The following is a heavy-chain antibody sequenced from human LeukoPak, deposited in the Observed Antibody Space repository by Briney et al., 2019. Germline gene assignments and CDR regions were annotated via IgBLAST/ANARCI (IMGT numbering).Heavy chain of an antibody. CDR2: ISFDGANK. D-gene: IGHD6-13*01. Sequence: GGSLRLSCATSGFTFSVSSMHWVRLAPGKGLGWLAGISFDGANKFSGDSVKGRFSISRDNSKNTLYLQMNSLGLDDTAVYFCARGRAGIAAAGFDYWGQGTLVTVSS. CDR3: ARGRAGIAAAGFDY. CDR1: GFTFSVSS. V-gene: IGHV3-30*04. J-gene: IGHJ4*02.